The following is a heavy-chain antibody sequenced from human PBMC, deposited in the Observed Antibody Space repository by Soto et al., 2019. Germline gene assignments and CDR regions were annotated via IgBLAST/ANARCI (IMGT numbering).Heavy chain of an antibody. CDR3: ARANYYYYMDV. D-gene: IGHD3-10*01. V-gene: IGHV3-48*01. CDR1: GFFLSSYG. CDR2: ISSGSSTI. J-gene: IGHJ6*03. Sequence: GGSLRLSCEASGFFLSSYGMDWVRQAPGKGLEWVSYISSGSSTIYYADSVKGRFTISRDNGKNSLYLRMSGLRAEDAAVYYCARANYYYYMDVWGKGTTVTVSS.